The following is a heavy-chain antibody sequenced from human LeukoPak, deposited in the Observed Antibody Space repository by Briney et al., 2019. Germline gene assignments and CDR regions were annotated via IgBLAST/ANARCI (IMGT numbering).Heavy chain of an antibody. Sequence: ASVKVSCKASGFTFTSYGFSWVRQSPGQGLEWMGWISAYNGDTNYAQNLQGRVTMTTDTSTSTAYMELRSLRSDDTAVYYCARAVGPFDYWGQGTLVTVSS. V-gene: IGHV1-18*01. CDR2: ISAYNGDT. J-gene: IGHJ4*02. D-gene: IGHD3-16*01. CDR3: ARAVGPFDY. CDR1: GFTFTSYG.